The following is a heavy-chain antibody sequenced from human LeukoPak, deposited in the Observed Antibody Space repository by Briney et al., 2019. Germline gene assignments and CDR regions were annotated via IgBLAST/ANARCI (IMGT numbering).Heavy chain of an antibody. J-gene: IGHJ4*02. D-gene: IGHD3-22*01. CDR1: GFTFSSYW. V-gene: IGHV3-7*01. CDR3: ARSPYYYDSSGYWDY. Sequence: GGSLRLSCAASGFTFSSYWMSWVRQAPGEGLEWVANIKQDGSEKYYVDSVKGRFTIPRDNAKNSLYLQMNSLRAEDTAVYYCARSPYYYDSSGYWDYWGQGTLVTVSS. CDR2: IKQDGSEK.